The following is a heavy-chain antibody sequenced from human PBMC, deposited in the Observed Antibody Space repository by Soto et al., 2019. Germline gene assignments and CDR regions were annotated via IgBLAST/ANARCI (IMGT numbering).Heavy chain of an antibody. J-gene: IGHJ3*02. CDR3: TTGDKIFGVGRHDAFDI. CDR1: GFTFSNAW. Sequence: GGSLRLSCAASGFTFSNAWMSWVRQAPGKGLEWVGRIKSKTDGGTTDYAAPVKGRFTISRDDSKNTLYLQMNSLKTEDMAVYYCTTGDKIFGVGRHDAFDIWGQGTMVTVSS. D-gene: IGHD3-3*01. CDR2: IKSKTDGGTT. V-gene: IGHV3-15*01.